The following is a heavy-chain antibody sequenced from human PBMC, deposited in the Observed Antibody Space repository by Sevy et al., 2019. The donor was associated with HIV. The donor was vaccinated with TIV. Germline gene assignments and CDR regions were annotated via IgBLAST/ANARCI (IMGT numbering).Heavy chain of an antibody. CDR2: IKQDGSGK. D-gene: IGHD6-6*01. CDR1: GFTFSTYW. CDR3: ATDLFSSSSADVFDI. J-gene: IGHJ3*02. Sequence: GGSLRLSCAASGFTFSTYWMNWVRQAPGKWLEWVANIKQDGSGKNYVDSVKGRFTISRDNARNSLFLELNSLKVEDTAVYYCATDLFSSSSADVFDIWGQGTMVTVSS. V-gene: IGHV3-7*01.